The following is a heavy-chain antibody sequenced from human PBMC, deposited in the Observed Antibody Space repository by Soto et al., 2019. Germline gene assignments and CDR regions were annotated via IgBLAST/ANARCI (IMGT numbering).Heavy chain of an antibody. CDR2: IYHSGST. CDR3: ASSGWFDP. V-gene: IGHV4-30-2*01. J-gene: IGHJ5*02. CDR1: GGSISSGGYS. Sequence: PSETLSLTCAVSGGSISSGGYSWSWIRQPPGKGLEWIGYIYHSGSTYYNPSLKSRVTMSVDRSKNQFSLKLSSVTAADTAVYYCASSGWFDPWGQGTLVTVSS.